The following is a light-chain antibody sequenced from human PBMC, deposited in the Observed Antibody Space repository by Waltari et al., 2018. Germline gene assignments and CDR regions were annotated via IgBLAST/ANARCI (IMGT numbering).Light chain of an antibody. J-gene: IGKJ1*01. V-gene: IGKV3-11*01. Sequence: EIVLTQSPVTVSLSPGERATLSCRASQSVSSYLAWYQQKPGQAPRLLIYDSSNRATGIPARFSGSGSGTGFILTISSLEPEDFAVYYCQQRSSWPWTFGQGTKVEIK. CDR2: DSS. CDR1: QSVSSY. CDR3: QQRSSWPWT.